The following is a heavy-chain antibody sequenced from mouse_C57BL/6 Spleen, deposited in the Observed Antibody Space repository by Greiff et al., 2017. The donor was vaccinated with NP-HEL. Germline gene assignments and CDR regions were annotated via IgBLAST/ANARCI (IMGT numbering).Heavy chain of an antibody. D-gene: IGHD1-2*01. V-gene: IGHV1-69*01. CDR1: GYTFTSYW. J-gene: IGHJ3*01. CDR2: IDPSDSYT. Sequence: QVQLQQPGAELVMPGASVKLSCKASGYTFTSYWMHWVKQRPGQGLEWIGEIDPSDSYTNYNQKFKGKSTLTVDKSSSTAYMQLSSLTSEDSAVYYGARWGVTTAQTWFAYWGQGTLVTVSA. CDR3: ARWGVTTAQTWFAY.